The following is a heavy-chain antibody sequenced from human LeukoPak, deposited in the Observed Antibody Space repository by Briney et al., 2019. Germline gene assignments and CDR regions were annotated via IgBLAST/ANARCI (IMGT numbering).Heavy chain of an antibody. D-gene: IGHD6-19*01. CDR3: ARGQSSGWLRNPFYFDY. V-gene: IGHV4-34*01. Sequence: SETLSLTCTVSGYSIINDYYWSWIRQPPGKGLEWIGEINHSGSTNYNPSLKGRVTISVDTSKNQFSLKLSSVTAADTAVYYCARGQSSGWLRNPFYFDYWGQGTLVTVSS. J-gene: IGHJ4*02. CDR1: GYSIINDYY. CDR2: INHSGST.